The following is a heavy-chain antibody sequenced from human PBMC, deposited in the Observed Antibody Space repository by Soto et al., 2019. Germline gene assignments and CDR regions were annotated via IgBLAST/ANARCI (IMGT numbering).Heavy chain of an antibody. J-gene: IGHJ4*02. D-gene: IGHD5-18*01. Sequence: QVQLVQSGAEVKKPGSSVKVSCKASGGTFSSYAISWVRQAPGQGLEWMGGIIPIVGTANYAQKFQGRVTITADESTSTAYMELSSRRSEDTAVYYCAREGAMVAGTLSFDYWGQGTLVTVSS. CDR2: IIPIVGTA. V-gene: IGHV1-69*12. CDR3: AREGAMVAGTLSFDY. CDR1: GGTFSSYA.